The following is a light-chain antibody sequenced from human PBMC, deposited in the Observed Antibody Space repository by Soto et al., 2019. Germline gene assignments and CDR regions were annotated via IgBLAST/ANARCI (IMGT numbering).Light chain of an antibody. Sequence: QSVLTQPPSVSGAPGQRVTISCTGNSSNIGAGYDVHWYQQLPGTAPKLLIYGNSNRPSGVPDRFSGSKSGTSASLAITGLQAEDEADYYCQSYDSSLGGSVFGTGTKLTGL. CDR2: GNS. V-gene: IGLV1-40*01. CDR3: QSYDSSLGGSV. J-gene: IGLJ1*01. CDR1: SSNIGAGYD.